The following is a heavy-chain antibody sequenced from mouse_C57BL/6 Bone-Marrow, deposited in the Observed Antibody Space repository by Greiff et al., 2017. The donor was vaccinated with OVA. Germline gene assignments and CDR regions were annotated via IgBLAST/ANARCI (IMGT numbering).Heavy chain of an antibody. D-gene: IGHD1-1*01. CDR1: GYSFTDYN. Sequence: VQLQESGPELVKPGASVKISCKASGYSFTDYNMNWVKQSNGKSLEWIGVINPNYGTTSYNQKFKGKATLTVDQSSSTAYMQLNSLTSEDSAVYYCARKRGSSHYYYAMDYWGQGTSVTVSS. J-gene: IGHJ4*01. CDR3: ARKRGSSHYYYAMDY. CDR2: INPNYGTT. V-gene: IGHV1-39*01.